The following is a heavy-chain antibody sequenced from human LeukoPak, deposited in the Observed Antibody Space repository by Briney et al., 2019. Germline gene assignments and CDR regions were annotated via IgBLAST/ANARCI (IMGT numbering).Heavy chain of an antibody. CDR1: GFTFGDYA. CDR3: TSTTISGVVTKKNFDY. Sequence: GGSLRLSCTASGFTFGDYAMSWFRQAPGKGLEWVGFIRSKAYGGTTEYAASVKGRFTISRDDSKSIAYLQMNSLKTEDTAVYYCTSTTISGVVTKKNFDYWGQGTLVTVSS. D-gene: IGHD3-3*01. V-gene: IGHV3-49*03. CDR2: IRSKAYGGTT. J-gene: IGHJ4*02.